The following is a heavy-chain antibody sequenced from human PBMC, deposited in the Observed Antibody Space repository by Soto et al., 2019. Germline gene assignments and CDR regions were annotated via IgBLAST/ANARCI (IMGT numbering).Heavy chain of an antibody. J-gene: IGHJ4*02. CDR1: GYRFADHW. Sequence: GGSLRLSCAVSGYRFADHWMHWVRQVPGKGLQWVSRMNRDGSEINYADSVKGRFTVSRDNARSTLHLQMSSLRVEDTAVYYCATAEVDYWGPGALVTVS. V-gene: IGHV3-74*01. CDR3: ATAEVDY. CDR2: MNRDGSEI.